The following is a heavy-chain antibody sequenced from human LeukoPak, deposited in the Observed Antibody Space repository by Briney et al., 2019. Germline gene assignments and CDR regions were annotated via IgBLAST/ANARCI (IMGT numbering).Heavy chain of an antibody. V-gene: IGHV1-2*02. Sequence: GASVKVSCKASGYTFTDYYMHWVRQAPGQGLEWMGWINPNSGGTDYAQKFQGRVTMTRGTSISTAYMELSSLRSDDTAVYYCARDSHSSGWYLPDYWGQGTLVTVSS. CDR3: ARDSHSSGWYLPDY. CDR2: INPNSGGT. D-gene: IGHD6-19*01. J-gene: IGHJ4*02. CDR1: GYTFTDYY.